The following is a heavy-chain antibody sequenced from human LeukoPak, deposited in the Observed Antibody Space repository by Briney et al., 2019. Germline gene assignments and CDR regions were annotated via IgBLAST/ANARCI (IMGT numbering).Heavy chain of an antibody. D-gene: IGHD2-15*01. CDR2: IYYSGSI. J-gene: IGHJ2*01. Sequence: SETLSLTCTVPGGSISTYYWSWIRQPPGKGVEWIGYIYYSGSINYNPSLKSRVTISVDTSKNQFSLKLNSVPAADTSVYYCARERFCSGGRCYNYISGWYFDLWGRGTLVTVSS. CDR1: GGSISTYY. CDR3: ARERFCSGGRCYNYISGWYFDL. V-gene: IGHV4-59*01.